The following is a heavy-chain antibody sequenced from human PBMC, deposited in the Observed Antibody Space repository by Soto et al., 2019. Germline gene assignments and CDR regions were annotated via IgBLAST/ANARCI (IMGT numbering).Heavy chain of an antibody. CDR2: ITDSGDDT. V-gene: IGHV3-23*01. D-gene: IGHD2-2*01. CDR1: GFTFNNYA. CDR3: AKLGSSSWSPHYYFDY. J-gene: IGHJ4*02. Sequence: EVQLLESGGGLVQPGGSLRLSCAASGFTFNNYAIGWVRQAPGKGLEWVSAITDSGDDTDYIDSVKGRFTISRDNSKSTLYLQMNSLRAEDTAIYYCAKLGSSSWSPHYYFDYWGQGTLVTVSS.